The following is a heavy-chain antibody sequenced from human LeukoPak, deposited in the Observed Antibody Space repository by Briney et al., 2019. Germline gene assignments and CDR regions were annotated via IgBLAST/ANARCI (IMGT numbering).Heavy chain of an antibody. V-gene: IGHV1-24*01. J-gene: IGHJ4*02. CDR1: GSTLKEFS. CDR2: FDPENVET. D-gene: IGHD5-18*01. CDR3: ARGPRGLADTAMVFFDY. Sequence: ASVKVSCKISGSTLKEFSMHWVRQAPGKGLEWMGGFDPENVETVYPQKFQGRVTITRDTSASTAYMELSSLRSEDTAVYYCARGPRGLADTAMVFFDYWGQGTLVTVSS.